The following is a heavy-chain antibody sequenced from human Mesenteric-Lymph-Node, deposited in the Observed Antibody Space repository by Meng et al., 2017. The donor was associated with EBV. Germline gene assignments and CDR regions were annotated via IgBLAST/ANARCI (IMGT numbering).Heavy chain of an antibody. V-gene: IGHV4-61*01. Sequence: QVQPQEAGPGLVKPSAALSLTCSVSDVSVSSASYYWSWIRQPPGKALEWIGYIYYTGFTDYNPSLQSRVTISVDTSKNQFSLNLYSVTAADTAVYYCARENPARGNWFDPWGQGALVTVSS. CDR3: ARENPARGNWFDP. D-gene: IGHD3-10*01. CDR1: DVSVSSASYY. CDR2: IYYTGFT. J-gene: IGHJ5*02.